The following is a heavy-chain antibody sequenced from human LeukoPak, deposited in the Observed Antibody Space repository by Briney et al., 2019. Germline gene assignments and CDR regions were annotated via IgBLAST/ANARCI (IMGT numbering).Heavy chain of an antibody. V-gene: IGHV4-59*08. CDR2: IYYSGST. Sequence: PSETLSLTCTVSGGSISSYYWSWIRQPPGKGLEWIGYIYYSGSTNYNPSLKSRVTISVDTSKNQFSLKLSSVTAADTAVYYCARPNSSSWYLDIWGQGTMVTVSS. J-gene: IGHJ3*02. D-gene: IGHD6-13*01. CDR1: GGSISSYY. CDR3: ARPNSSSWYLDI.